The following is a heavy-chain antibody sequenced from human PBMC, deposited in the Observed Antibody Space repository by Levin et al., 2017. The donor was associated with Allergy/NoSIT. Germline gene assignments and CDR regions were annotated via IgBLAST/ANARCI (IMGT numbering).Heavy chain of an antibody. J-gene: IGHJ4*02. Sequence: GESLKISCAASGFTFSGNVMHWVRQAPGKGLEWVARISPTGRDEHYADSVKGRFTISRDNSKNTVYLQMNSLRVEDTAVYYCAKDDGQLGDYWGQGTLVIVSS. D-gene: IGHD1-1*01. CDR1: GFTFSGNV. V-gene: IGHV3-30*18. CDR2: ISPTGRDE. CDR3: AKDDGQLGDY.